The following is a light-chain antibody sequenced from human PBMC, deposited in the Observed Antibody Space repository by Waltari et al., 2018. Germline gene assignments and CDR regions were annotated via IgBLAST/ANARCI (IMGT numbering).Light chain of an antibody. V-gene: IGLV3-1*01. CDR3: QAWDTGTAV. CDR1: DLADKY. J-gene: IGLJ1*01. CDR2: QAS. Sequence: SYELTQPPSLSVSPGQTANIPCSGDDLADKYVCWFQQKPGQSPVLVIFQASQRPSGIPERFAGSNAGSTATLTIIGTQPADEADYYCQAWDTGTAVFGSGTTVTVL.